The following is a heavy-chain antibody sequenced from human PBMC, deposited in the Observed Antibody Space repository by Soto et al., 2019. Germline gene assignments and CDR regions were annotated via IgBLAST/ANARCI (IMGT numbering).Heavy chain of an antibody. V-gene: IGHV1-69*01. J-gene: IGHJ6*02. D-gene: IGHD6-13*01. CDR1: GGTLGYNA. CDR3: ARNGPYGSSQFGLDV. Sequence: QVQLVQAGADVKKPWSSVKVSCKASGGTLGYNAFSWVRQAPGQGLEWMGGIVTVFGTANHAQKFQGRVTITADESTNTAYMELTSLRAEDTAVYDCARNGPYGSSQFGLDVWGQGTTVTVSS. CDR2: IVTVFGTA.